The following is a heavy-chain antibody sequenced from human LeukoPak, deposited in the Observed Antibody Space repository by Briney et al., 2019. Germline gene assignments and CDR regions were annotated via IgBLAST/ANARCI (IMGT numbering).Heavy chain of an antibody. Sequence: GGSLRLSCAASGFTFSSYGMHWVRQAPGKGLEWVSAISGSGGSTYYADSVKGRFTISRDNSKNTLYLQMDSLRAEDTAVYYCAKGPLIYYYDSSDEDYWGQGTLVTVSS. D-gene: IGHD3-22*01. J-gene: IGHJ4*02. CDR2: ISGSGGST. CDR1: GFTFSSYG. V-gene: IGHV3-23*01. CDR3: AKGPLIYYYDSSDEDY.